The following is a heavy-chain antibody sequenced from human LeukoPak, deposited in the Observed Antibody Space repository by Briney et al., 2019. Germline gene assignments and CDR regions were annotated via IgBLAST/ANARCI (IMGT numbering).Heavy chain of an antibody. D-gene: IGHD5-12*01. Sequence: TSETLSLTCTVSGGSISSYYWSWIRQPPGKGLEWIGYIYYSGSTYYNPSLKSRVTISVDTSKNQFSLKLNSVTAADTAVYYCARLSGYGLHYYYYMDVWGKGTTVTVSS. CDR3: ARLSGYGLHYYYYMDV. V-gene: IGHV4-59*12. CDR1: GGSISSYY. CDR2: IYYSGST. J-gene: IGHJ6*03.